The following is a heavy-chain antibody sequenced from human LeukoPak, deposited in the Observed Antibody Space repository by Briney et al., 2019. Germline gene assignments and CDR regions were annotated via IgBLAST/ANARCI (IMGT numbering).Heavy chain of an antibody. J-gene: IGHJ5*02. CDR2: IYYSGST. D-gene: IGHD3-10*01. CDR3: ARAFPLYDYYGSGSYNFWFDP. Sequence: PSETLSLTCTVSGGSISSSSYYWGWIRQPPGKGLEWIGSIYYSGSTYYNPSLKSRVTISVDTSKNQFSLKLSSVTAADTAVYYCARAFPLYDYYGSGSYNFWFDPWGQGTLVTVSS. V-gene: IGHV4-39*07. CDR1: GGSISSSSYY.